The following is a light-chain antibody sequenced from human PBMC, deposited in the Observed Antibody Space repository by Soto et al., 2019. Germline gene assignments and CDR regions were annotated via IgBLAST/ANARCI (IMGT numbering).Light chain of an antibody. V-gene: IGKV3-15*01. CDR1: QSVSSN. J-gene: IGKJ3*01. CDR2: GAS. Sequence: EIVMTQSPATLSVSPGERATLSCTASQSVSSNLAWYQQKPGQAPRLLIYGASTRATGIPARFSGSGSGTDFTRTISSLQSEDFAFFYCQQYNNWPVTFGPGTKVDIK. CDR3: QQYNNWPVT.